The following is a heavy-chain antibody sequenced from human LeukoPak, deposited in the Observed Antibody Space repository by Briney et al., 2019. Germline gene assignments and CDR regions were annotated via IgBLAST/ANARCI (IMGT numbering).Heavy chain of an antibody. CDR2: IRSKAYGGTT. Sequence: GGSLRLSCTASGFTFGDYAMSWFRQAPGKGLEWVGFIRSKAYGGTTEYAASVKGRFTISRDDSKSIAYLQMNSLKTEDTAVYYCTRVYYYSSGSYYPSAYWGQGTLVTVSS. CDR1: GFTFGDYA. V-gene: IGHV3-49*03. J-gene: IGHJ4*02. D-gene: IGHD3-10*01. CDR3: TRVYYYSSGSYYPSAY.